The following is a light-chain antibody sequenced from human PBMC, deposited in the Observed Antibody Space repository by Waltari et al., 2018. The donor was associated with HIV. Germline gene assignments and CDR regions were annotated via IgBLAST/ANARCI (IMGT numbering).Light chain of an antibody. CDR1: NIGTKS. Sequence: SYVLTQPPSVSVAPGKTATITCGGNNIGTKSVHWYQQMPGQAPVLVIHDYSDRPSGIPERISATNSGNTATLTISRVEAGDEADYYCQVWDSSTDHRVIGGGTKLTVL. J-gene: IGLJ2*01. V-gene: IGLV3-21*04. CDR2: DYS. CDR3: QVWDSSTDHRV.